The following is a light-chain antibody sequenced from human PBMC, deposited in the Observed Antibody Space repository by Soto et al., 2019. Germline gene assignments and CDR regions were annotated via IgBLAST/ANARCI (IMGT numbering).Light chain of an antibody. V-gene: IGLV2-14*01. CDR1: SSDVGAYDY. J-gene: IGLJ2*01. CDR2: EVS. Sequence: QSVLTQPASVSGSPGQSITISCTGTSSDVGAYDYVSWFQQHPGKAPKLIIYEVSYRPSGVSSRFSGSKSGNRASLTISGRQAEDEADYYCSSYTTSSTPVVFGGGTKLTVL. CDR3: SSYTTSSTPVV.